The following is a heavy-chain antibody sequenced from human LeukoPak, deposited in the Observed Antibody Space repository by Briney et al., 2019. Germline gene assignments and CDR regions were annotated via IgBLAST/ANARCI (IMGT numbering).Heavy chain of an antibody. Sequence: GGSLRLSCAASGFTFYDYAMHWVRQAPGKGLEWVSGISWNSSSIGYADSVKGRFTISRDNAKNSLYLQMNSLRAEDTALYYCAKGYSSSWYYPNWFDPWGQGTLVTVSS. CDR3: AKGYSSSWYYPNWFDP. J-gene: IGHJ5*02. CDR1: GFTFYDYA. CDR2: ISWNSSSI. D-gene: IGHD6-13*01. V-gene: IGHV3-9*01.